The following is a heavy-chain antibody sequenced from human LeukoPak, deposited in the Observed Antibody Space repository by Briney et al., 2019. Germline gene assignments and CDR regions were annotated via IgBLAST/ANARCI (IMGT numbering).Heavy chain of an antibody. CDR3: ARDGFDWRENDY. Sequence: PGGSLRLSCAASGFTFSSYWMSWVRQAPGKGLEWVANIKQDGSEKYYVDSVKGRFTISRDNAKNSLYLQMNSMRAEDTAVSYCARDGFDWRENDYWGQGTLVTVSS. J-gene: IGHJ4*02. CDR1: GFTFSSYW. V-gene: IGHV3-7*01. D-gene: IGHD3-9*01. CDR2: IKQDGSEK.